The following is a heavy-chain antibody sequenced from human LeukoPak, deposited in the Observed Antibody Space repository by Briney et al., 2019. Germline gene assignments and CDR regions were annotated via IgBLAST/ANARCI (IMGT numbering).Heavy chain of an antibody. V-gene: IGHV4-59*01. CDR3: ARYGSGSYNLNYYYYMDV. D-gene: IGHD3-10*01. CDR1: GGSFSGYY. J-gene: IGHJ6*03. CDR2: IYYSGST. Sequence: PSETLSLTCAVYGGSFSGYYWSWIRQPPGKGLEWIGYIYYSGSTNYNPSLKSRVTISVDTSKNQFSLKLSSVTAADTAVYYCARYGSGSYNLNYYYYMDVWGKGTTVTISS.